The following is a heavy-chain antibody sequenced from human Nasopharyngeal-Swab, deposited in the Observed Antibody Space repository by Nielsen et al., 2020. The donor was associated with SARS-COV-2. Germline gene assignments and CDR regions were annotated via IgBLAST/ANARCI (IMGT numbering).Heavy chain of an antibody. CDR1: GYTFTGYY. D-gene: IGHD6-13*01. Sequence: ASVKVSCKASGYTFTGYYMHWVRQAPGQGLEWMGRINPNSGGTNYAQKFQGRVTMTRDTSISTAYMELSSLRSEDTAVYYCASHSSSWYLGPQSRGGSDYWGQGTLVTVSS. CDR2: INPNSGGT. J-gene: IGHJ4*02. V-gene: IGHV1-2*06. CDR3: ASHSSSWYLGPQSRGGSDY.